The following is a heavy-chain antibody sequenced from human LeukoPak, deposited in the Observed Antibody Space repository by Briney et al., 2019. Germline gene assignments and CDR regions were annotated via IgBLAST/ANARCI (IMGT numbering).Heavy chain of an antibody. D-gene: IGHD6-19*01. CDR1: GFTFTSSA. CDR2: IVVGSGNT. CDR3: AAVGAVAGTLTYYYYGMDV. J-gene: IGHJ6*02. V-gene: IGHV1-58*02. Sequence: SVKVSCKASGFTFTSSAMQWVRQARGQRLEWIGWIVVGSGNTNYAQKFQERVTVTRDMSTSTAYMELSSLRSEDTAVYYCAAVGAVAGTLTYYYYGMDVWGQGTTVTVSS.